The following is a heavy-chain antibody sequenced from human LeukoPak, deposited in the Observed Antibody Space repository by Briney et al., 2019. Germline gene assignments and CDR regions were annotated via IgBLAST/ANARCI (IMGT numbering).Heavy chain of an antibody. Sequence: GGALRLSCAASGVIFSNYWMTWVRPAPGKGLAWVANINREGSDKYFVDSVRGRFTISRDNAKNTLYLQMNSLRAEDTAVYYCARDGGDCDSTTCCDRLDYWGQGTLVTVSS. D-gene: IGHD2/OR15-2a*01. V-gene: IGHV3-7*04. CDR2: INREGSDK. J-gene: IGHJ4*02. CDR3: ARDGGDCDSTTCCDRLDY. CDR1: GVIFSNYW.